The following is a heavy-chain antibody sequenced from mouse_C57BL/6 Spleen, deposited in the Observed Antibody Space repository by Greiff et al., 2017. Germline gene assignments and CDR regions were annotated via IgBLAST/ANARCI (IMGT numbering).Heavy chain of an antibody. D-gene: IGHD2-4*01. J-gene: IGHJ4*01. V-gene: IGHV1-66*01. CDR3: ARDYEGAMDY. CDR1: GYSFTSYY. CDR2: IYPGSGNT. Sequence: VQLQQSGPELVKPGASVKISCKASGYSFTSYYIHWVKQRPGQGLEWIGWIYPGSGNTKYNEKFKGKATLTADTSSSTAYMQLSSLTSEDSAVYYCARDYEGAMDYWGQGTSVTVSS.